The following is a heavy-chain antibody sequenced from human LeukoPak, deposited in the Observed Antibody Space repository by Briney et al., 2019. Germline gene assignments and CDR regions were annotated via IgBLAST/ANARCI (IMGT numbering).Heavy chain of an antibody. Sequence: SETLSLTCTVSGGSISSYYWSWIRQPAGKGLEWIGRIYTSGSTNYNPSLKSRVTMSVDTSKNQFSLKLSSVTAADTAVYYCARDRYGSGSYNPPGDYWGQGTLVTVSS. D-gene: IGHD3-10*01. V-gene: IGHV4-4*07. J-gene: IGHJ4*02. CDR2: IYTSGST. CDR1: GGSISSYY. CDR3: ARDRYGSGSYNPPGDY.